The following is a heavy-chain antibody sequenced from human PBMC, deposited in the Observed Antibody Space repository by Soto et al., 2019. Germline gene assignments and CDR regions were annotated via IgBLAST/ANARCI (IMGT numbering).Heavy chain of an antibody. J-gene: IGHJ4*02. CDR3: AKDYRGYFDY. V-gene: IGHV3-30*18. Sequence: GGSLRLSCAASGFNFGSYDMHWVRQAPGKGLEWVAVISYDGGNKYYAESVKGRLTISRDNSKNTLYVQMNSVRAEDTAVYYCAKDYRGYFDYWGQGTLVTVSS. CDR2: ISYDGGNK. D-gene: IGHD3-16*02. CDR1: GFNFGSYD.